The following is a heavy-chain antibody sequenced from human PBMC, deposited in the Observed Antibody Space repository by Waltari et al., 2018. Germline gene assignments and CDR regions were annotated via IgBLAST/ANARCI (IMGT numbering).Heavy chain of an antibody. V-gene: IGHV3-48*01. J-gene: IGHJ1*01. CDR3: AKGATYAHH. CDR1: GFPLSTHS. D-gene: IGHD5-12*01. CDR2: ISPSSSTI. Sequence: EVQLVESGGDLVQPGRSLRLSCSASGFPLSTHSMHWVRQAPGKGLGWVSYISPSSSTIYYADSVKGRFTISRDDAKNSLYLQMSSLTVDDTAVYYCAKGATYAHHWGQGTLVTASS.